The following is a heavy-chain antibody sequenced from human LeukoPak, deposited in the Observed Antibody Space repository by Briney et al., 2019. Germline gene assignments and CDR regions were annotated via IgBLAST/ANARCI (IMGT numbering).Heavy chain of an antibody. CDR1: GYTFTSFG. Sequence: ASVKVSCKASGYTFTSFGISWVRQAPGQGLEWMGWISAYNGNTNYAQKLQGRVTMTTDTSTSTAYMELRSLRSDDTAVYYCARDLGIVAVVAATRFVDGMDVWGQGTTVTVSS. J-gene: IGHJ6*02. D-gene: IGHD2-15*01. V-gene: IGHV1-18*01. CDR2: ISAYNGNT. CDR3: ARDLGIVAVVAATRFVDGMDV.